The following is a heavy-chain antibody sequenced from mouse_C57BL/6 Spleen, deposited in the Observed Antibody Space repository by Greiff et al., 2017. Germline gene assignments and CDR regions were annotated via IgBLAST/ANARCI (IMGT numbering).Heavy chain of an antibody. Sequence: QVQLQQSGAELVRPGASVKLSCKASGYTFTDYYINWVKQRPGQGLEWIARIYPGSGNTYYNEKFKGKATLTAEKSSSTAYMQLSSLTSEDSAVYFCASDGNYERFAYWGQGTLVTVSA. V-gene: IGHV1-76*01. CDR2: IYPGSGNT. D-gene: IGHD2-1*01. J-gene: IGHJ3*01. CDR3: ASDGNYERFAY. CDR1: GYTFTDYY.